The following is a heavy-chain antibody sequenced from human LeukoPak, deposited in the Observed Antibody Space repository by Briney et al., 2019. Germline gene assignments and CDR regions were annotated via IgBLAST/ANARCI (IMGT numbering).Heavy chain of an antibody. J-gene: IGHJ6*03. CDR2: IIPIFGTA. CDR1: GGTFSSYA. Sequence: SAKVSCKASGGTFSSYAISWVRQAPGQGLEWMGGIIPIFGTANYAQKFQGRVTITADKSTSTAYMELSSLRSEDTAVYYCAMGSYYLADDYYYMDVWGKGTTVTVSS. CDR3: AMGSYYLADDYYYMDV. V-gene: IGHV1-69*06. D-gene: IGHD3-10*01.